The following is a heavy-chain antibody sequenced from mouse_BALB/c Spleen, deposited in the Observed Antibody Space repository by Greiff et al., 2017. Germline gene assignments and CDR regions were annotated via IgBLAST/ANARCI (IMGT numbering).Heavy chain of an antibody. Sequence: QVQLKESGPGLVQPSQSLSITCTVSGFSLTSYGVHWVRQSPGKGLEWLGVIWSGGSTDYNAAFISRLSISKDNSKSQVFFKMNSLQANDTAIYYCARKGGYRYGDAMDYWGQGTSVTVSS. CDR3: ARKGGYRYGDAMDY. CDR1: GFSLTSYG. J-gene: IGHJ4*01. D-gene: IGHD2-14*01. CDR2: IWSGGST. V-gene: IGHV2-2*02.